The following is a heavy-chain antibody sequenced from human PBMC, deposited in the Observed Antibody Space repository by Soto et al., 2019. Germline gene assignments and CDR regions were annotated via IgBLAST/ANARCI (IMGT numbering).Heavy chain of an antibody. V-gene: IGHV3-30*18. Sequence: QVQLVESGGGVVQPGRSLRLSCAASGFTFSVYGFHWVRQAPGKGLEWVAVISYDGSDKYYADSERGRFTISRDNSKNTVYLEMNSLRAEDTAVYYCANDSTRHYYGAGTDYGDYYYGMNVWGHGTTVTVSS. CDR1: GFTFSVYG. CDR2: ISYDGSDK. J-gene: IGHJ6*02. D-gene: IGHD3-10*01. CDR3: ANDSTRHYYGAGTDYGDYYYGMNV.